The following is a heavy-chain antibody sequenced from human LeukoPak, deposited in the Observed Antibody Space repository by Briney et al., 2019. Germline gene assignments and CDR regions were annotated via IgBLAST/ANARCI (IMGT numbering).Heavy chain of an antibody. CDR2: ITGISTYM. Sequence: GGSLRLSCTASGFTFSSYSMNWVRQAPGKGLEWVSSITGISTYMYYTDSVKGRFTIPRDNAKNSLYLQTKSLRAEERVMYYWAGDLVSYGNGRNFDYWGQGTWVTVS. CDR3: AGDLVSYGNGRNFDY. CDR1: GFTFSSYS. D-gene: IGHD3-16*01. V-gene: IGHV3-21*01. J-gene: IGHJ4*02.